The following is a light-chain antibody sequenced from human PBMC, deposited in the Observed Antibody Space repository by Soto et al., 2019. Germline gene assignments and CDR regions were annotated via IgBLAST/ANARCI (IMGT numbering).Light chain of an antibody. CDR3: QQYDNSRGT. V-gene: IGKV3-20*01. CDR1: QYVSSSY. J-gene: IGKJ4*02. Sequence: EIVLTQSPGTLSLSPGERATLSCRASQYVSSSYLAWYQQKPGRAPSLLMYGTSSRATGITDRFSGSGCGTDFTLTISSLETEYCALYYCQQYDNSRGTFGEGTKVEIK. CDR2: GTS.